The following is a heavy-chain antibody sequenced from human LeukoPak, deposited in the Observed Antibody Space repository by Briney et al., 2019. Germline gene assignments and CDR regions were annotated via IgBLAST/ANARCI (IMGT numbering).Heavy chain of an antibody. V-gene: IGHV3-21*06. CDR1: GFTFSSYT. CDR3: GRKTYDILTGYYKWAFDI. CDR2: ISSRSSYT. D-gene: IGHD3-9*01. J-gene: IGHJ3*02. Sequence: PGGSLRLSCAASGFTFSSYTMNWVRQAPGKGLEWVSSISSRSSYTYYADSVMGRFTTSGDHAKNSLYPQMNILGAEDTAVYYCGRKTYDILTGYYKWAFDIWVQGTMVTVSS.